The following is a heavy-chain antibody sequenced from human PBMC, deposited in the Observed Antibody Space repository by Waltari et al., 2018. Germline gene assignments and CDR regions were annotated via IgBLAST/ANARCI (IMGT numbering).Heavy chain of an antibody. CDR3: ARGFGRCSSTSCPRNDY. J-gene: IGHJ4*02. CDR1: GGSFSGYY. D-gene: IGHD2-2*01. CDR2: INHSGST. Sequence: QVQLQQWGAGLLKPSETLSLTCAVYGGSFSGYYWSWIRQPPGKGLEWIGEINHSGSTNYNPSLKSRVTISVDTSKNQFSLKLSSVTAADTAVYYCARGFGRCSSTSCPRNDYWGQGTLVTVSS. V-gene: IGHV4-34*01.